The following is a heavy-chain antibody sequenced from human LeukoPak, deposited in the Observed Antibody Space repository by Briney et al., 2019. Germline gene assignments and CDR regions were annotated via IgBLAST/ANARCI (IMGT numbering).Heavy chain of an antibody. CDR3: AKLAFDPTYYYDSSGYPENFDY. D-gene: IGHD3-22*01. CDR1: GFTFSSYG. J-gene: IGHJ4*02. CDR2: IRYDGSNK. V-gene: IGHV3-30*02. Sequence: EGSLRLSCAASGFTFSSYGMHWVRQAPGKGLEWVAFIRYDGSNKYYADSVKGRFTISRDNSKNTLYLQMNSLRAEDTAVYYCAKLAFDPTYYYDSSGYPENFDYWGQGTLVTVSS.